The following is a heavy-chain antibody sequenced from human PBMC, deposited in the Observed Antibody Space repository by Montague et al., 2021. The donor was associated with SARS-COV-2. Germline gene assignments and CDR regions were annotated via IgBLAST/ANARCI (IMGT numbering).Heavy chain of an antibody. CDR3: ARERGYCSSTSCYGDFYYGMDV. V-gene: IGHV3-48*02. CDR1: GFTFSGYS. Sequence: SLRLSCAASGFTFSGYSMNWVRQAPGKGLEWVSYISSSSYTIYYADSVKGRFTISRGNAKNSLYLQMNSLRDEDTAVYSCARERGYCSSTSCYGDFYYGMDVWGQGTTVTVSS. CDR2: ISSSSYTI. J-gene: IGHJ6*02. D-gene: IGHD2-2*01.